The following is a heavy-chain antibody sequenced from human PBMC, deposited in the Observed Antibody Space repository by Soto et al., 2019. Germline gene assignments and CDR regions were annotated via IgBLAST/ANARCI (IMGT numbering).Heavy chain of an antibody. Sequence: ASVKVSCKASGYTSTSYAMHWVRQAPGQRLEWMGWINAGNGNTKYAQKFQGRVTMTTDTSTSTSYMELRSLRSDDTAVYYRAMDSRSYMYVSDWGQGTLVTVSS. CDR2: INAGNGNT. V-gene: IGHV1-3*01. CDR1: GYTSTSYA. CDR3: AMDSRSYMYVSD. D-gene: IGHD1-26*01. J-gene: IGHJ4*02.